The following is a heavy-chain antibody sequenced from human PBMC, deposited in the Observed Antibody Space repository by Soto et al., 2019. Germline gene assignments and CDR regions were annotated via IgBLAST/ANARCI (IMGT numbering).Heavy chain of an antibody. CDR3: ARQINMARGIDF. CDR2: VYFNENT. D-gene: IGHD3-10*01. J-gene: IGHJ4*02. V-gene: IGHV4-31*03. CDR1: GGSISSGGYY. Sequence: QVQLLESGPGLVKASETLSLTCSISGGSISSGGYYWSWVRQRPGNGLEWIGYVYFNENTYYNPSRKCRVTISVVTSKSQFSLRLSSVTAADASVYSCARQINMARGIDFWGPGISVSVSS.